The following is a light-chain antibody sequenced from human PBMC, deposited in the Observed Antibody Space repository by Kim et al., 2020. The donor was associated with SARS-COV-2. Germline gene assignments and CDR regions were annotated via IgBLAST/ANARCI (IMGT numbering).Light chain of an antibody. J-gene: IGKJ1*01. CDR1: QSISSW. Sequence: DIQMTQSPSTLSASVGDRVTITCRASQSISSWLAWYQQKPGKAPKLLISKASSLESGVPSRFSGSGSGTEFTLTISSLQPDDFATYYCQQYKSYPWTFGHGTKLEI. CDR2: KAS. V-gene: IGKV1-5*03. CDR3: QQYKSYPWT.